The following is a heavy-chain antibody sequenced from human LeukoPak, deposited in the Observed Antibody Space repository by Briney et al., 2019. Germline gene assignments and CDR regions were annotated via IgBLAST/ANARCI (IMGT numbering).Heavy chain of an antibody. CDR2: IYSSGST. D-gene: IGHD2-21*01. CDR3: ARGGGDYGFDY. V-gene: IGHV4-4*07. Sequence: SATLSLTCTVSGGSINNYHWGWIPQTAGKGLEWIGRIYSSGSTYYNPSLKNRVTMSVDTPKNQFSLKLSSVTAAGTAVYYCARGGGDYGFDYWGQGTLVTVSS. J-gene: IGHJ4*02. CDR1: GGSINNYH.